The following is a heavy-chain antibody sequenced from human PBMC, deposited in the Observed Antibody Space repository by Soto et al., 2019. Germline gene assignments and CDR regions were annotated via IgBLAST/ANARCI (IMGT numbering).Heavy chain of an antibody. J-gene: IGHJ6*02. CDR3: ASFLCSSSSCYFFYGMDV. CDR1: GYTFTGYY. V-gene: IGHV1-2*02. CDR2: INPNSGDT. Sequence: ASVKVSCKASGYTFTGYYMHWVRQVPGQGLEWMGWINPNSGDTKYVQEFQGRVTMTRDTSISTAYMELSRLRSDDTAVYYCASFLCSSSSCYFFYGMDVWGQGTKVTVYS. D-gene: IGHD2-2*01.